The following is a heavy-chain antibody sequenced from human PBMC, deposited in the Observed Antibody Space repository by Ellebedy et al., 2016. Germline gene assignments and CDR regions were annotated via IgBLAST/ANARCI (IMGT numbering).Heavy chain of an antibody. D-gene: IGHD2-2*01. CDR3: ARDRVPAARHYYYYYMDV. J-gene: IGHJ6*03. V-gene: IGHV1-2*04. Sequence: ASVKVSCXASGYTFTGYYMHWVRQAPGQGLEWMGWINPNSGGTNYAQKFQGWVTMTRDTSISTAYMELSRLRSDDTAVYYCARDRVPAARHYYYYYMDVWGKGTTVTVSS. CDR1: GYTFTGYY. CDR2: INPNSGGT.